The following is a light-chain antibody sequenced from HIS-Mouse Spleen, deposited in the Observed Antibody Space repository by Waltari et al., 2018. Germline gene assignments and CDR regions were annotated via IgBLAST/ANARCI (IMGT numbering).Light chain of an antibody. CDR1: QGVTSY. V-gene: IGKV3-11*01. CDR3: QQRSNWPYT. CDR2: DAS. Sequence: EIVLTQSPATLSVSPGERATLSCRASQGVTSYLAWYQQKPGQAPRLLIYDASNRATGIPARFSGSGSGTDFTLTISSLEPEDFAVYYCQQRSNWPYTFGQGTKLEIK. J-gene: IGKJ2*01.